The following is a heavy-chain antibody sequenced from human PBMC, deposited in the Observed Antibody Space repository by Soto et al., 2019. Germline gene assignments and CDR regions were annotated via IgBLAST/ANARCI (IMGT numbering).Heavy chain of an antibody. CDR2: ISAYNGNT. J-gene: IGHJ5*02. CDR1: GYTFTSYG. D-gene: IGHD3-10*01. CDR3: AREPYYGSGSYYNVGNWFDP. Sequence: SVKVSCKASGYTFTSYGISWVRQAPGQGLEWMGWISAYNGNTNYAQKLQGRVTMTTDTSTSTAYMELRSLRSDDTAVYYCAREPYYGSGSYYNVGNWFDPGGQGTLFTVS. V-gene: IGHV1-18*01.